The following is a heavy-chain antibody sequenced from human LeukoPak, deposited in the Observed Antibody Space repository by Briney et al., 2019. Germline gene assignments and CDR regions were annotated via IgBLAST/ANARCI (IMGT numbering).Heavy chain of an antibody. CDR1: GFTFSNYW. Sequence: GGSLRLSCAASGFTFSNYWMTWVRQAPGKGQEWVANIRQDGREKNYVDSVKVRFTISRDNAKNSLILQMNRLRAEDTAVYYCARDVSDENGSASRIHLDSWGQGTLVSVSS. CDR3: ARDVSDENGSASRIHLDS. D-gene: IGHD6-6*01. V-gene: IGHV3-7*03. CDR2: IRQDGREK. J-gene: IGHJ4*02.